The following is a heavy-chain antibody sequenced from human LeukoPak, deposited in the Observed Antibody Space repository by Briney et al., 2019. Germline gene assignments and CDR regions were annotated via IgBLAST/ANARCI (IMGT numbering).Heavy chain of an antibody. CDR2: IIPIFGTA. CDR3: ARESPDTMVRGVIISLSGWFDP. J-gene: IGHJ5*02. CDR1: GGIFSSYA. Sequence: SVKVSCKASGGIFSSYAISWVRQAPGQGLEWMGGIIPIFGTANYAQKFQGRVTITADESTSTAYMELSSLRSEDTAVYYCARESPDTMVRGVIISLSGWFDPWGQGTLVTVSS. V-gene: IGHV1-69*13. D-gene: IGHD3-10*01.